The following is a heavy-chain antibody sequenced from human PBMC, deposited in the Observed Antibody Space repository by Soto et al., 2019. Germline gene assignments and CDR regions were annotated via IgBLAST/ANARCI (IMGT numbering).Heavy chain of an antibody. CDR1: GGSISSGGYY. J-gene: IGHJ3*02. Sequence: QVQLQESGPGLVKPSQTLSLTCTVSGGSISSGGYYWSWIRQHPGKGLEWIGYIYYSGSTYYNPSLKIRVTISVDTSKNHSSLKLSSVTAADTAVYYCARDYGWYYDSSGYYPMAFDIWGQGTMVTVSS. D-gene: IGHD3-22*01. CDR3: ARDYGWYYDSSGYYPMAFDI. CDR2: IYYSGST. V-gene: IGHV4-31*03.